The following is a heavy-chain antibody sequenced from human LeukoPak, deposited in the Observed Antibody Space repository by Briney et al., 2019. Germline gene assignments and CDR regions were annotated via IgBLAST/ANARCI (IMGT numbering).Heavy chain of an antibody. J-gene: IGHJ4*02. Sequence: GGSLRLSCAASGFTLSSYSMNWVRQAPGKGLEWVSSISSGSSYRYYADSVKGRFTISRDNAKNSLYLQMNGLRAEDTAVYYCAREGYSPRDGYNFNFDYWGQGTLVTVSS. CDR3: AREGYSPRDGYNFNFDY. CDR1: GFTLSSYS. V-gene: IGHV3-21*01. D-gene: IGHD5-24*01. CDR2: ISSGSSYR.